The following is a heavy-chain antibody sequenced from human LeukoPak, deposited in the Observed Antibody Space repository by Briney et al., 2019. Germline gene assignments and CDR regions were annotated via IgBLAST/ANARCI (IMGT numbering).Heavy chain of an antibody. D-gene: IGHD6-13*01. J-gene: IGHJ6*03. CDR1: GFTFSSYW. V-gene: IGHV3-74*01. CDR2: INSDGSST. CDR3: ARGEQQLVLTYYYYMDV. Sequence: PGGSLRLSCAASGFTFSSYWMHWVRQAPGKGLVWVSRINSDGSSTSYADSVKGRFTISRDNAKNSLYLQMNSLRAEDTAVYYCARGEQQLVLTYYYYMDVWGKGTTVTVSS.